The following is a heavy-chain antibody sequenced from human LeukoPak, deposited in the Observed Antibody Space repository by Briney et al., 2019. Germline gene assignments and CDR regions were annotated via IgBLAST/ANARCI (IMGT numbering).Heavy chain of an antibody. CDR2: ISSSSSYI. Sequence: RRGSLRLSCAASGFTFSSYEMNWVRQAPGKGLEWVSSISSSSSYIYYADSVKGRFTISRDDAKNSLYLQMNSLRPEDMAIYYCATEDGSYSRSLGFDYWGQGTLVTLSS. CDR3: ATEDGSYSRSLGFDY. D-gene: IGHD1-26*01. V-gene: IGHV3-21*01. J-gene: IGHJ4*02. CDR1: GFTFSSYE.